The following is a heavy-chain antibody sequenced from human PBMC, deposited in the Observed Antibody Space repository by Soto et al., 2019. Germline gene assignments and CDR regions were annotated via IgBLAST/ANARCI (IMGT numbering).Heavy chain of an antibody. D-gene: IGHD6-19*01. CDR2: INAGNGNT. Sequence: ASVKGSCKASGYTFPSYDINWVRQAPGQRLEWMGWINAGNGNTKYSQKFQGRVTITRDTSASTAYMELSSLRSEDTAVYYCARAVAVPADFDYWGQGTLVTVSS. V-gene: IGHV1-3*01. CDR3: ARAVAVPADFDY. CDR1: GYTFPSYD. J-gene: IGHJ4*02.